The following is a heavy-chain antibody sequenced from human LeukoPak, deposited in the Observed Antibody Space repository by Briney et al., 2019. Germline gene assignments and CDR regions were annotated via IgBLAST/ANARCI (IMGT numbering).Heavy chain of an antibody. CDR3: ARHQPHPRLYYYDSSDAFDI. D-gene: IGHD3-22*01. Sequence: PSETLSLTCTVSGGSISSYYWSWIRQPPGKGLEWIGYIYYSGSTNYNPSLKSRVTISVDTSKNQFSLKLSSVTAADTAVYCCARHQPHPRLYYYDSSDAFDIWGQGTMVTVSS. J-gene: IGHJ3*02. CDR1: GGSISSYY. CDR2: IYYSGST. V-gene: IGHV4-59*08.